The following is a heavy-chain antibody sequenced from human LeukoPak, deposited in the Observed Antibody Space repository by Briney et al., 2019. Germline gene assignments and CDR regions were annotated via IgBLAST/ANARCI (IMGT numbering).Heavy chain of an antibody. CDR2: IRYDGSNK. J-gene: IGHJ4*02. Sequence: PGWSLRLSCAASGFTFSSYGMHWVRQAPGKGLEWVAFIRYDGSNKYYADSVKGRFTISRDNSKNTLYLHMNSLRLEDTAVYWCAKTLWGLTLLSSDYWGQGTLVIVSS. D-gene: IGHD3-16*01. CDR3: AKTLWGLTLLSSDY. V-gene: IGHV3-30*02. CDR1: GFTFSSYG.